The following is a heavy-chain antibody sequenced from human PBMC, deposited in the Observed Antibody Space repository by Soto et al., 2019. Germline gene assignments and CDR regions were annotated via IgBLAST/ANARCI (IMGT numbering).Heavy chain of an antibody. CDR2: ISDDGSTT. J-gene: IGHJ4*02. V-gene: IGHV3-74*01. CDR1: GFTFSAYW. D-gene: IGHD1-1*01. CDR3: TRGPRVSSTGTGAH. Sequence: VGSLRLSCEVSGFTFSAYWMHWVRQVPGKGLIWVSRISDDGSTTTYADSVKGRFTISRDNAKNTLYLQMNSLRADDTGLYYCTRGPRVSSTGTGAHWGQGTLVTVSS.